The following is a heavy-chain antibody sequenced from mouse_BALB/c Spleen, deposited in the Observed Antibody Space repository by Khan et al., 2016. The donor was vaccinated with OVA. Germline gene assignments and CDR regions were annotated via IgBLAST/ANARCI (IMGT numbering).Heavy chain of an antibody. V-gene: IGHV1S29*02. D-gene: IGHD1-2*01. Sequence: VQLQQPGPELVKPGASVKISCKASGYTFTDFNLDWVKQSHGKSLEWIGYIFPNDGGTGYNQKFKTKATLTVDNLSSTAYMELRSLTSEDSAVYYCARSGYGPFGYWGQRTLVTVSA. CDR2: IFPNDGGT. CDR3: ARSGYGPFGY. CDR1: GYTFTDFN. J-gene: IGHJ3*01.